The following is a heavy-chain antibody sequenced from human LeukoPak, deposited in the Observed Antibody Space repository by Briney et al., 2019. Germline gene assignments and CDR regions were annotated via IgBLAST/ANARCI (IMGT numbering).Heavy chain of an antibody. D-gene: IGHD3-9*01. J-gene: IGHJ3*02. CDR1: GFTLSNYW. CDR2: IDENGGRK. CDR3: ARDLNVQEAPDWYDVFDI. Sequence: GGSLRLSCIASGFTLSNYWMTWVRQTPGKGLEWVANIDENGGRKYSVDSVKGRFTVSKDNTKNALYLQMNSLRAEDTAVYYCARDLNVQEAPDWYDVFDIWGQGTMVTVSS. V-gene: IGHV3-7*01.